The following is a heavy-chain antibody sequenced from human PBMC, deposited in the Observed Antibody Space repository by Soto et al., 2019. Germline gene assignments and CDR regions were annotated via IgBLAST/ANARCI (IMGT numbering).Heavy chain of an antibody. Sequence: QVQLVQSGAEVKKPGSSVKVSCKASGGTFSSYAISWVRQAPGQGLEWMGGIIPIFGTANYAQKFQGRVTITADESTSTAYMELSRLRSEDTAVYYCARDIGDYCSGGSCYSLDYWGQGTLVTVSS. V-gene: IGHV1-69*12. J-gene: IGHJ4*02. D-gene: IGHD2-15*01. CDR2: IIPIFGTA. CDR3: ARDIGDYCSGGSCYSLDY. CDR1: GGTFSSYA.